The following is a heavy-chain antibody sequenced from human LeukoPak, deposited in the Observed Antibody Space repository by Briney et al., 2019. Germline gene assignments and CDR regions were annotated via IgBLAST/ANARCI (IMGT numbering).Heavy chain of an antibody. CDR1: GGSISGYF. J-gene: IGHJ1*01. Sequence: PSETLSLTCTVSGGSISGYFWSWVRHPAGEGLEWMGRIHGSGSTNFNPSLNSRVTLSLDMSKNQIYLKLSSVTAADTAVYYCARGAVTDDFQHWGQGTLVTVSS. CDR3: ARGAVTDDFQH. V-gene: IGHV4-4*07. CDR2: IHGSGST.